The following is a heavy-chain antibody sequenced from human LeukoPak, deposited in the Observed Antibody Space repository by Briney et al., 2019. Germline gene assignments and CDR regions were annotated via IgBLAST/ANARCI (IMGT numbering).Heavy chain of an antibody. CDR1: GFSFSNCS. V-gene: IGHV3-21*01. CDR3: AGDYEGNLAFDI. CDR2: ISSSSTYI. Sequence: GGSLRLSCAASGFSFSNCSMNWVRQAPGKGLEWVSSISSSSTYIYYADSLEGRFTISRDNVRNSLYLQMNSLRAEDTAVYYCAGDYEGNLAFDIWGQGTMVAVSS. J-gene: IGHJ3*02. D-gene: IGHD4-23*01.